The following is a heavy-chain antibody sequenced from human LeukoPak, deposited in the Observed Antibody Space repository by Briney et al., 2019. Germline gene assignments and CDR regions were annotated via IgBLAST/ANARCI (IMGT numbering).Heavy chain of an antibody. J-gene: IGHJ4*02. CDR3: ARATGDFWSGYYTYYFDY. D-gene: IGHD3-3*01. CDR1: GFTFSSFS. Sequence: GGCLRLSCAASGFTFSSFSMNWVRQAPGKGLEWVSSISSSSNYIYYADSVKGRFTISRDNAKNSLYLQMNSLRAEDTAVYYCARATGDFWSGYYTYYFDYWGQGTLVTVSS. CDR2: ISSSSNYI. V-gene: IGHV3-21*01.